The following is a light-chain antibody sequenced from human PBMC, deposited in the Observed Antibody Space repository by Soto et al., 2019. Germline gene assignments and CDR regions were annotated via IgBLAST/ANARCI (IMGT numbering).Light chain of an antibody. CDR2: DAS. Sequence: DIQMTQSPSSLSASVVDRVTITFRASQSISSYLNWYQQKPGKAPKLLIYDASSLESGVPSRFSGSGSGTEFTLTISSLQPDDFATYYCQQYNSYPQTFGQGTKVDIK. CDR1: QSISSY. V-gene: IGKV1-5*01. CDR3: QQYNSYPQT. J-gene: IGKJ1*01.